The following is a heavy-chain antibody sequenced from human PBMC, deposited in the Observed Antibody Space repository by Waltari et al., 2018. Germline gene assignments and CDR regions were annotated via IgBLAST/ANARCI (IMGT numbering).Heavy chain of an antibody. CDR2: IYHSGST. CDR1: GGSISSSNW. V-gene: IGHV4-4*02. J-gene: IGHJ3*02. D-gene: IGHD3-22*01. Sequence: QVQLQESGPGLVKPSGTLSLTCAVSGGSISSSNWWSWVRQPPGKGLEWIGEIYHSGSTNYNPSLESRVTISVDKSKNHFSLKLSSVTAADTAVYYCARQTYYYDSSGSILAFDIWGQGTMVTVSS. CDR3: ARQTYYYDSSGSILAFDI.